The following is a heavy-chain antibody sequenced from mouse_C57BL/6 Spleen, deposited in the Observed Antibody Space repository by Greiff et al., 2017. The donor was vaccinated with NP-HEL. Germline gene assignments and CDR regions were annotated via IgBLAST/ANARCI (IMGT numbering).Heavy chain of an antibody. J-gene: IGHJ4*01. CDR3: ARADSSGYYYAMDY. CDR1: GFTFSDYG. D-gene: IGHD3-2*02. Sequence: EVQLVESGGGLVKPGGSLKLSCAASGFTFSDYGMHWVRQAPEKGLEWVAYISSGSSTIYYADTVKGRFTISRDNAKNTLFLQMTSLRSEDTAMYYCARADSSGYYYAMDYWGQGTSVTVSS. CDR2: ISSGSSTI. V-gene: IGHV5-17*01.